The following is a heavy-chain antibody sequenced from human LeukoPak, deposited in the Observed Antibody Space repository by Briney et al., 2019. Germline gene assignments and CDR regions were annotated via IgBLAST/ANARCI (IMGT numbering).Heavy chain of an antibody. CDR2: IYHSGST. CDR3: ARDGPDIVVVPAAILPLDY. D-gene: IGHD2-2*02. V-gene: IGHV4-38-2*02. Sequence: SETLSLTCTVSGYSISSGYYWGWIRQPPGKGLEWLGSIYHSGSTYYNPSLKSRVTISVDTSKNQFSLKLSSVTAADTAVYYCARDGPDIVVVPAAILPLDYWGQGTLVTVSS. CDR1: GYSISSGYY. J-gene: IGHJ4*02.